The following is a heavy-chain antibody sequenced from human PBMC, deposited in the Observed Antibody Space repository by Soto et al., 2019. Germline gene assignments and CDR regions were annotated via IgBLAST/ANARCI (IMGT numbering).Heavy chain of an antibody. CDR3: ARGGSWANDAFDI. D-gene: IGHD1-26*01. V-gene: IGHV4-39*01. CDR1: GGSISSSSYY. Sequence: QLQLQESGPGLVKPSETLSLTCTVSGGSISSSSYYWGWIRQPPGKGLEWIGRIYYSGSTYYNPSLKSQVTISVDTSKNQFSLKLSSVTAADTAVYYCARGGSWANDAFDIWGQGTMVTVSS. J-gene: IGHJ3*02. CDR2: IYYSGST.